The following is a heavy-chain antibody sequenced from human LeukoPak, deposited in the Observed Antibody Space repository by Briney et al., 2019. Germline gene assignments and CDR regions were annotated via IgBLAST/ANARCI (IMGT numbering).Heavy chain of an antibody. J-gene: IGHJ4*02. CDR2: INPNSGGT. Sequence: ASVKVSCKASGYTFTSYGISWVRQAPGQGLEWMGWINPNSGGTNYAQKFQGRVTVTRDTSISTAYMELSRLRSEDTAVYYCARSYGYVSVWGQGTLVTVSS. V-gene: IGHV1-2*02. D-gene: IGHD3-16*01. CDR3: ARSYGYVSV. CDR1: GYTFTSYG.